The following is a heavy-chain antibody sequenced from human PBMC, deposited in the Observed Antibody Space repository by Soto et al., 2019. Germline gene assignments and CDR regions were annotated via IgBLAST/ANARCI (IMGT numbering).Heavy chain of an antibody. CDR1: GSRFSNYV. CDR3: AREGRGKKAGYNGLVSLGY. J-gene: IGHJ4*02. Sequence: ASVKVSCKVSGSRFSNYVISWVRQAPVHGLEWLGRIIPIFNSTKYAQSFQGRVTITADKSTSTASLELSSLRSDDTAVYYCAREGRGKKAGYNGLVSLGYWGQGTLVTVSS. V-gene: IGHV1-69*06. CDR2: IIPIFNST. D-gene: IGHD2-2*02.